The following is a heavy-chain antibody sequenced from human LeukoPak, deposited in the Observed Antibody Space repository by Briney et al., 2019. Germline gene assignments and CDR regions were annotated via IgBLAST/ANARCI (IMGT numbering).Heavy chain of an antibody. CDR2: IAADSGDIHGYT. V-gene: IGHV1-18*01. D-gene: IGHD4-11*01. Sequence: GDSVKVSCKASGYRLRNHGISWVRQAPGQGLEWVGWIAADSGDIHGYTHYAEKLQGRVSMTTDTSTDTAYMDPRSLTSDDTAVYYCARGSSPYNWYFDLWGRGTLITVSS. CDR1: GYRLRNHG. CDR3: ARGSSPYNWYFDL. J-gene: IGHJ2*01.